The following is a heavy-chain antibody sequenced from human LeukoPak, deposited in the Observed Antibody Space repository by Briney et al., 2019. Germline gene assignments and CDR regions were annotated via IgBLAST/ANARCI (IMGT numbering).Heavy chain of an antibody. CDR1: DLTVSRNY. CDR3: ARVEMATSSLDL. Sequence: GGSLRLSCTDSDLTVSRNYMAWVRQAPGKGLECVSVIYIGGRTFYADSVRGRLTISRDISKNTVSLQMNSLKAEDTAVYFCARVEMATSSLDLWGQGTLVIVSS. V-gene: IGHV3-53*01. J-gene: IGHJ5*02. D-gene: IGHD5-24*01. CDR2: IYIGGRT.